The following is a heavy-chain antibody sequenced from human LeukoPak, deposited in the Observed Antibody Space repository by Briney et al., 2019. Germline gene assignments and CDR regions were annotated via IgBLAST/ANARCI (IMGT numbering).Heavy chain of an antibody. J-gene: IGHJ4*02. CDR1: GGSTSSYY. Sequence: SETLSLTCTVSGGSTSSYYWSWIRQPAGKGLEWIGRIYTSGSTNYNPSLKSRVTISVDTSKNQFSLKLSSVTAADTAVYYCARDPGGHYYDSSGYYWVDYWGQGTLVTVSS. V-gene: IGHV4-4*07. CDR2: IYTSGST. D-gene: IGHD3-22*01. CDR3: ARDPGGHYYDSSGYYWVDY.